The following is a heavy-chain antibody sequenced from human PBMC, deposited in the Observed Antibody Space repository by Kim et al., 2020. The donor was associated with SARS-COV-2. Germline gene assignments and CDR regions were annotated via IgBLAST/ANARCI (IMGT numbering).Heavy chain of an antibody. Sequence: SETLSLTCTVSGGSISSSSYYWGWIRQPPGKGLEWIGSIYYSGSTYYNPSLKSRVTLSVDTSKNQFSLSLSSVTAADTAVYYCARLYYYGSGYGMDVWGQGTTVTVSS. CDR2: IYYSGST. CDR1: GGSISSSSYY. V-gene: IGHV4-39*01. J-gene: IGHJ6*02. D-gene: IGHD3-10*01. CDR3: ARLYYYGSGYGMDV.